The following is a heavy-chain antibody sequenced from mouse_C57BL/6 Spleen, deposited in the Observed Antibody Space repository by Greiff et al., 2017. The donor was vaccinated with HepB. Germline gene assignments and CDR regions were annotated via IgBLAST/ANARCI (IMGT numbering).Heavy chain of an antibody. CDR3: ARDVGDY. J-gene: IGHJ4*01. CDR1: GFTFSSYA. Sequence: EVMLVESGGGLVKPGGSLKLSCAASGFTFSSYAMSWVRQTPEKRLEWVATISDGGSYTYYPDNVKGRFTISRDNAKNNLYLQMSHLKSEDTAMYYCARDVGDYWGQGTSVTVSS. CDR2: ISDGGSYT. V-gene: IGHV5-4*01.